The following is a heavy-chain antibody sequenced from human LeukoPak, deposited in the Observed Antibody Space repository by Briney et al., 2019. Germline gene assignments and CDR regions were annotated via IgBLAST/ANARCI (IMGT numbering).Heavy chain of an antibody. D-gene: IGHD3-10*01. CDR2: INHSGST. Sequence: PSETLSLTCAVYGGSFSGYYWSWIRQPPGKGLEWIGEINHSGSTSYNPSLKSRVTISVDTSKNQFSLKLSSVTAADTAVYYCARDPSGSGSVFDYWGQGTLVTVSS. CDR1: GGSFSGYY. CDR3: ARDPSGSGSVFDY. J-gene: IGHJ4*02. V-gene: IGHV4-34*01.